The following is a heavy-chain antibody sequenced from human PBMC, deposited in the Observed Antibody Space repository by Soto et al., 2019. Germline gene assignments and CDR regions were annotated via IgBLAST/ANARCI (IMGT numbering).Heavy chain of an antibody. D-gene: IGHD6-19*01. CDR1: GFTFSTSD. V-gene: IGHV3-13*01. CDR2: VGTGGDT. J-gene: IGHJ3*02. CDR3: AREGDQWTFDI. Sequence: VQLVESGGGVKQPGGSLRLSCAASGFTFSTSDMHWVRQSPGKGLEWVSGVGTGGDTYYPDSVKGRYIISSDNGRNSLYLQMNNLRAGDTAVYYCAREGDQWTFDIWGQGTMVTVSS.